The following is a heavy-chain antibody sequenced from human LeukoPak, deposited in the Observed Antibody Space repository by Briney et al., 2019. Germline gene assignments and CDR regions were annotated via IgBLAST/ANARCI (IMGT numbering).Heavy chain of an antibody. CDR2: IREERGQE. Sequence: GGSLRLSCAASGFAFNSQTMSWVRQAPGKGLEWVANIREERGQEYYVDSVKGRFTISKNSAKNSLYLQMNTLRVEDTAMYYCASLDTAKQPLANHWGQGTLVTVSS. D-gene: IGHD5-18*01. J-gene: IGHJ5*02. CDR3: ASLDTAKQPLANH. CDR1: GFAFNSQT. V-gene: IGHV3-7*03.